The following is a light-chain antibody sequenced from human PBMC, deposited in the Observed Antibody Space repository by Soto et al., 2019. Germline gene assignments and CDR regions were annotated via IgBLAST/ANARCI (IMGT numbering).Light chain of an antibody. CDR1: SSNIGAGYD. J-gene: IGLJ1*01. CDR2: GNS. Sequence: QSVLTQPPSVSGAPGQRVTISCTGSSSNIGAGYDVHGYQQLPGTAPKLLIYGNSNRPSGVPDRFSGSKSGTSAPLAITGLPAEDEADYYCQSYDSSLSGYVFGTGTKLTVL. CDR3: QSYDSSLSGYV. V-gene: IGLV1-40*01.